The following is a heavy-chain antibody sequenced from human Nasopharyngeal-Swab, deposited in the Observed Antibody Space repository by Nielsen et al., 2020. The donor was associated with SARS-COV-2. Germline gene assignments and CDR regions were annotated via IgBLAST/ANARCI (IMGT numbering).Heavy chain of an antibody. V-gene: IGHV4-39*01. CDR3: SRRGYGDLEFDY. CDR1: GGSISSSSYY. CDR2: IYYSGST. J-gene: IGHJ4*02. D-gene: IGHD4-17*01. Sequence: WGSLRLSCTVSGGSISSSSYYWGWIRQPPGKGLEWIGNIYYSGSTYYNPSLKSRVTISVDTSKNQFSLKLSSVTAADTAVYYCSRRGYGDLEFDYWGQGTLVTVSS.